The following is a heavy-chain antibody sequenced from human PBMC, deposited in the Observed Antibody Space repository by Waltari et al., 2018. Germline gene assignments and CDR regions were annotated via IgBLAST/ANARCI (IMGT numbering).Heavy chain of an antibody. CDR1: GGSFSGYY. CDR3: ARGGWYGYYYYMDV. V-gene: IGHV4-34*01. D-gene: IGHD6-19*01. J-gene: IGHJ6*03. CDR2: INHSGST. Sequence: QVQLQQWGAGLLKPSETLSLTCAVYGGSFSGYYWSWIRQPPGKGLEWIGEINHSGSTNNNPSLKSRVTISVDTSKNQFSLKLSSVTAADTAVYYCARGGWYGYYYYMDVWGKGTTVTVSS.